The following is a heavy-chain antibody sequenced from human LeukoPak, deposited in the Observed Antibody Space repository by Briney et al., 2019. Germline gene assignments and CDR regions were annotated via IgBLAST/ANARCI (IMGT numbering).Heavy chain of an antibody. D-gene: IGHD5-12*01. V-gene: IGHV3-7*01. CDR1: GFNFINHY. CDR2: IKPDGSEK. Sequence: PGGSLRLSCSAPGFNFINHYMSWVRQAPGKGLECVAKIKPDGSEKYYVDSVKGRLTISRDNSKNSLFLHLNSLRAEDTAVYYCVREIWWRFDYWGQGSLVTVSS. CDR3: VREIWWRFDY. J-gene: IGHJ4*02.